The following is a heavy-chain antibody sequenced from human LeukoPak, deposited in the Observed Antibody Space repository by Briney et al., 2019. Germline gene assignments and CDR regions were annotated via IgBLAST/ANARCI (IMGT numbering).Heavy chain of an antibody. Sequence: SETLSLTCAVYGGSFSGYYWSWIRQPPGKGLEWIGEINHSGSTNYNPSLKSRVTISVDTSKNQFSLKLSSVTAADTAVYYCARANTKPTYYDFWSGSQRANYYYGMDVWGQGTTVTVSS. CDR2: INHSGST. CDR1: GGSFSGYY. CDR3: ARANTKPTYYDFWSGSQRANYYYGMDV. J-gene: IGHJ6*02. D-gene: IGHD3-3*01. V-gene: IGHV4-34*01.